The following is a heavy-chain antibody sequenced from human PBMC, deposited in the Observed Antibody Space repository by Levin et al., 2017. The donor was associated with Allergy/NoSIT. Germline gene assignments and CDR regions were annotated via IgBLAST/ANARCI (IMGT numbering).Heavy chain of an antibody. J-gene: IGHJ4*02. CDR2: VSAGGGT. V-gene: IGHV3-23*01. CDR1: GFTFSTYA. D-gene: IGHD2-2*01. Sequence: AASVKVSCAASGFTFSTYAMSWVRQAPGQGLEWVSAVSAGGGTYYADSVRGRFTISRDDSKNTLYLQVNSLRAEDTAVYYCAKDHCSSTTCYFDYWGQGTLVTVSS. CDR3: AKDHCSSTTCYFDY.